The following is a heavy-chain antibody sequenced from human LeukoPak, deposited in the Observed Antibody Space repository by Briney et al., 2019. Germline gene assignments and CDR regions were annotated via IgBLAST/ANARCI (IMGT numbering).Heavy chain of an antibody. J-gene: IGHJ4*02. V-gene: IGHV1-69*04. D-gene: IGHD5-24*01. CDR2: IIPILGIA. Sequence: SVKVSCKASGGTFSSYAISWVRQAPGQGLEWMGRIIPILGIANYAQKFQGRVTITADKSTSTAYMELSSLRSEDTAVYYCARVRRDGYNVLDYWGQGTLVTVSS. CDR3: ARVRRDGYNVLDY. CDR1: GGTFSSYA.